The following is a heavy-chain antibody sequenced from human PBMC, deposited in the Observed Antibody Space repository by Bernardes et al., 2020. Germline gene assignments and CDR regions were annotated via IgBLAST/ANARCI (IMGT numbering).Heavy chain of an antibody. J-gene: IGHJ4*02. Sequence: SETLSLTCTISGGSISGFYWSWIRQPPGKGLEWIGFIHSGGRTSYSPSLKGRITIFVDTSRDQFSLRLDSMTAADTAVYFCARHMDVPGNEAFDSWGQGTLVTVSS. D-gene: IGHD6-19*01. CDR3: ARHMDVPGNEAFDS. CDR2: IHSGGRT. V-gene: IGHV4-59*08. CDR1: GGSISGFY.